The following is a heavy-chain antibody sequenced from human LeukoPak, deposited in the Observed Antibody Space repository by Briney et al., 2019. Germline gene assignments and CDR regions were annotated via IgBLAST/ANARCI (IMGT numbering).Heavy chain of an antibody. J-gene: IGHJ4*02. CDR1: GGSISYYY. Sequence: SETLSLTCTVSGGSISYYYWSWIRQPPGKGLEWIGYIYYSGSTNYNPSLKSRVTISVDTSKNQFSLNLTSVTTADTAVYYCARQDMYYYDSSGYYWIYWGQGTLVTVSS. CDR3: ARQDMYYYDSSGYYWIY. CDR2: IYYSGST. D-gene: IGHD3-22*01. V-gene: IGHV4-59*01.